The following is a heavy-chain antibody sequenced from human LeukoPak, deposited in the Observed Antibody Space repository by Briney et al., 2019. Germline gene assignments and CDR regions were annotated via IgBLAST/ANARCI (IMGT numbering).Heavy chain of an antibody. J-gene: IGHJ5*02. Sequence: EASVKVSCKASGYSFTTYDVNWVRQAPGQGLGWMGWMNPKSGNTGYAPKFQGRVTMTRNTSIDTAFMELKSLSFEDTAVYYCAKATTTIAAVPHNPWGQGTLVTVSS. D-gene: IGHD6-13*01. CDR2: MNPKSGNT. V-gene: IGHV1-8*01. CDR1: GYSFTTYD. CDR3: AKATTTIAAVPHNP.